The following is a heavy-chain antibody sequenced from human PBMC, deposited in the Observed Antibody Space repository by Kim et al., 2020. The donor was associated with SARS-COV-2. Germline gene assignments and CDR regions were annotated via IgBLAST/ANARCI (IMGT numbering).Heavy chain of an antibody. D-gene: IGHD3-10*01. V-gene: IGHV4-30-2*01. CDR3: ARSITMVRGVTRFDP. J-gene: IGHJ5*02. CDR2: IYHSGST. CDR1: GGSISSGGYS. Sequence: SETLSLTCAVSGGSISSGGYSWSWIRQPPGKGLEWIGYIYHSGSTYYNPSLKSRVTISVDRSKNQFSLKLSSVTAADTAVYYCARSITMVRGVTRFDPWGQGTLVTVSS.